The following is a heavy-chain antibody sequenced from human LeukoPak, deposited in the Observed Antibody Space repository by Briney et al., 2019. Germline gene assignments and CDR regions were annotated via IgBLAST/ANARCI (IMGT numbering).Heavy chain of an antibody. J-gene: IGHJ5*02. D-gene: IGHD3-3*01. Sequence: PSETLSLTCTVSGGSISSSSYYWGWIRQPAGKGLEWIGRIYTSGSTNYNPSLKSRVTISVDTSKNQFSLKLSSVTAADTAVYYCARDRNYDFWSGYSPWGQGTLVTVSS. CDR1: GGSISSSSYY. CDR2: IYTSGST. V-gene: IGHV4-61*02. CDR3: ARDRNYDFWSGYSP.